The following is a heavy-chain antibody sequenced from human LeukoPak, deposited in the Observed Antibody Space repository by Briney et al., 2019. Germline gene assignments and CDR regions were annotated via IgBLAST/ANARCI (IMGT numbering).Heavy chain of an antibody. CDR2: INPNSGGT. CDR3: ARLWVGATFVFDY. CDR1: GYTFTGYY. D-gene: IGHD1-26*01. V-gene: IGHV1-2*02. J-gene: IGHJ4*02. Sequence: ASVKVSCKASGYTFTGYYMHWVRQAPGQGLEWMGWINPNSGGTNYAQKFRGRVTMTRDTSISTAYMELSRLRSDDTAVYYCARLWVGATFVFDYWGQGTLVTVSS.